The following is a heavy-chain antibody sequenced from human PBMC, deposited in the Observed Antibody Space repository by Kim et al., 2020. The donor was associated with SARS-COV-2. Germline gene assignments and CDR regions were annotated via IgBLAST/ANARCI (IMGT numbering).Heavy chain of an antibody. V-gene: IGHV3-23*01. CDR3: AKSGQLDY. CDR1: GFTFSSYS. CDR2: IDGRGATT. Sequence: GGSLRLSCAASGFTFSSYSMNWVRQAPGKGLEWVSTIDGRGATTYYPGSVKGRFTISRDNSKNTLYLQMNNLRAEDTAVYFCAKSGQLDYWGQGTLVTVSS. J-gene: IGHJ4*02. D-gene: IGHD5-12*01.